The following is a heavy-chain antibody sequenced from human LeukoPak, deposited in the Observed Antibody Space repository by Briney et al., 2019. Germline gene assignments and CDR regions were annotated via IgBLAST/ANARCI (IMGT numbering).Heavy chain of an antibody. V-gene: IGHV1-46*01. Sequence: ASVKVSCKASGYTFTSYYMHWVRQAPGQGLEWMGIINPSGGSTSYAQKFQGRVTMTRDTSTSTVYMELSSLRSEDTAVCYCARVLGSLPYFDYWGQGTLVTVSS. D-gene: IGHD6-13*01. CDR1: GYTFTSYY. CDR3: ARVLGSLPYFDY. J-gene: IGHJ4*02. CDR2: INPSGGST.